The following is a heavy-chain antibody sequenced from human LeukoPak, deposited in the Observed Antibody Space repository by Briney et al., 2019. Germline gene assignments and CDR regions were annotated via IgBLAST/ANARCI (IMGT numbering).Heavy chain of an antibody. Sequence: GGSLRLSCAASGFTFSSYSMNWVRQAPGKGLEWVSYISSSSSTIYYADSVKGRFTISRDNAKNSLYLQMNSLRDEDTAVYYCARGGRSGWTLLHYYYGMDVWGQGTTVTVSS. CDR1: GFTFSSYS. D-gene: IGHD6-19*01. V-gene: IGHV3-48*02. CDR2: ISSSSSTI. J-gene: IGHJ6*02. CDR3: ARGGRSGWTLLHYYYGMDV.